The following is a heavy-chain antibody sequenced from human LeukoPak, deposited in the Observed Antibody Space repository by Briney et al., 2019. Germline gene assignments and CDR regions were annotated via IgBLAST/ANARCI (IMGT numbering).Heavy chain of an antibody. D-gene: IGHD6-6*01. J-gene: IGHJ4*02. CDR1: GYTFTSYY. CDR3: AVPAQTKHSSSLNY. Sequence: ASVNVSCKASGYTFTSYYMHWVRQAPGQGLEWMGIINPSGGSTSYAQKFQGRVTMTRDVSTSTVYMELSSLRSEDTAVYYCAVPAQTKHSSSLNYWGQGTLVTVSS. CDR2: INPSGGST. V-gene: IGHV1-46*01.